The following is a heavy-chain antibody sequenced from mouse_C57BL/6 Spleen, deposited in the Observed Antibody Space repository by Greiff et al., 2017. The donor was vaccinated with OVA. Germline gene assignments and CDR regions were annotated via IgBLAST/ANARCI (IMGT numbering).Heavy chain of an antibody. J-gene: IGHJ3*01. CDR3: GYYYGPAWFAY. CDR1: GYSITSGYY. V-gene: IGHV3-6*01. Sequence: EVQVVESGPGLVKPSQSLSLTCSVTGYSITSGYYWNWIRQFPGNKLEWMGYISYDGSNNYNPSLKNRISITRDTSKNQFFLKLNSVTTEDTATYYCGYYYGPAWFAYWGQGTLVTVSA. D-gene: IGHD1-1*01. CDR2: ISYDGSN.